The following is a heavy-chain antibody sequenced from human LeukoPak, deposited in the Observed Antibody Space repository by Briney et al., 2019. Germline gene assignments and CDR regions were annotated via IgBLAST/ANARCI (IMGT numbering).Heavy chain of an antibody. D-gene: IGHD2-15*01. CDR2: ISNYYGNT. CDR3: ARGGEYCSRGSCYFDY. CDR1: GYTFSTYG. Sequence: GASVKVSCKASGYTFSTYGVTWVRQAPGQGLEWMGYISNYYGNTKYAQKVQGRVTMTTDTSTSTAYMELTSMTSHDTAVYYCARGGEYCSRGSCYFDYWGQGTLVTVSS. J-gene: IGHJ4*02. V-gene: IGHV1-18*01.